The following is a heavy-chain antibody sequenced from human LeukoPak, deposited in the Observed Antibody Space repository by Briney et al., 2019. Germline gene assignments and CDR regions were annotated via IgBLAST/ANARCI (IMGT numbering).Heavy chain of an antibody. Sequence: GGSLRLSCAASGFTFSSYSMSWVRQAPGKGLEWVSSISSSSSYIYYADSVKGRFTISRDNAKNSLYLQMNSLRAEDTAVYYCASGPYFVVVPAARDYWGQGTLVTVSS. CDR2: ISSSSSYI. J-gene: IGHJ4*02. D-gene: IGHD2-2*01. V-gene: IGHV3-21*01. CDR3: ASGPYFVVVPAARDY. CDR1: GFTFSSYS.